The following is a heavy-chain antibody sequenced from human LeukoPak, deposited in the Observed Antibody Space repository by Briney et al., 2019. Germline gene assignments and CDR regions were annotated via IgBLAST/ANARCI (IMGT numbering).Heavy chain of an antibody. Sequence: GGSLRLSCAASGFPFSSYAMSGVPQAPGKGLEWGSAIRGSGGSTYYEDSVKGRFTISRDNSKNTLSPQMNSLSAEDTAVYYYAKASGSGYYMDVWGKGTTVTVSS. CDR3: AKASGSGYYMDV. J-gene: IGHJ6*03. V-gene: IGHV3-23*01. D-gene: IGHD5-12*01. CDR1: GFPFSSYA. CDR2: IRGSGGST.